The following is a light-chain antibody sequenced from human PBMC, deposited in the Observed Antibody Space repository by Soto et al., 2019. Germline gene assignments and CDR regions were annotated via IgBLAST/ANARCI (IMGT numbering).Light chain of an antibody. J-gene: IGKJ1*01. V-gene: IGKV3-20*01. Sequence: EIVLTQSPGTLSLSPGDRATLFCRASQSVSSTHLAWYHQKPGQAPRLLIYGASTRASGIPDRFSGSGSGTDFTLTISRLEPEDFAVYYCQQYGSSYPWTFGQGTKVDIK. CDR3: QQYGSSYPWT. CDR1: QSVSSTH. CDR2: GAS.